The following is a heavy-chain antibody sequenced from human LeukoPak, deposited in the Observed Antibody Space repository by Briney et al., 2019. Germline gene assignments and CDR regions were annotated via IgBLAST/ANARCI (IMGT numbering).Heavy chain of an antibody. CDR1: GGSIFSSGSY. Sequence: SETLSLTCTVSGGSIFSSGSYWTWIRQHPGKGLELIGYIYYSGSTYYNPSLKSRVTISVDTSKNQFSLKLSSVTAADTAVYYCARVPVGYYDFWSGYYTSWFDPWGQGTLVTVSS. D-gene: IGHD3-3*01. J-gene: IGHJ5*02. V-gene: IGHV4-31*03. CDR3: ARVPVGYYDFWSGYYTSWFDP. CDR2: IYYSGST.